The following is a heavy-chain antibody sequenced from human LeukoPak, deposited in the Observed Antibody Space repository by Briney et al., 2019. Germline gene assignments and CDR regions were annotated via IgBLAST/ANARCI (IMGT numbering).Heavy chain of an antibody. V-gene: IGHV1-8*01. Sequence: ASVKVSCKASGYTFTSYDINWVRQATGQGLEWMGWMNANSGNTGYAQKFQGRVTMTTNTSISTAYMELSSLRSEDTAVYYCARNVHYDILTGFDPWGQGTLVTVSS. CDR3: ARNVHYDILTGFDP. CDR1: GYTFTSYD. J-gene: IGHJ5*02. CDR2: MNANSGNT. D-gene: IGHD3-9*01.